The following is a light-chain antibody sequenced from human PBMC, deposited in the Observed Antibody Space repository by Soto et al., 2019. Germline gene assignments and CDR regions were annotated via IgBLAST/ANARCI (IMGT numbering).Light chain of an antibody. CDR3: QQRSSWPRT. V-gene: IGKV3D-20*02. Sequence: EIVLTQSAGTLSLSPGERATLSCRASQTVSGSYLAWFQQKPGQAPRLLIYAASTRAAGVPDRFSGSGSGTDFSLTINRLEPEDFAVYYCQQRSSWPRTFGQGTKLEIK. CDR1: QTVSGSY. CDR2: AAS. J-gene: IGKJ2*01.